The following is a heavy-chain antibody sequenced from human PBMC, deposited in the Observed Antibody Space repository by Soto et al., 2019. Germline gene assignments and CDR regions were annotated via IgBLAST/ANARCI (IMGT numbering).Heavy chain of an antibody. V-gene: IGHV3-23*01. Sequence: GGSLRLSCAASGFTFSSYSMNWVRQAPGKGLEWVSAISGSGYSTYYADSVKGRFTISRDNSKNTLYLQMNSLRAEDTAVYYCAKGRGNYWAIDAWGQGTLVTVSS. CDR1: GFTFSSYS. CDR2: ISGSGYST. J-gene: IGHJ5*02. D-gene: IGHD1-7*01. CDR3: AKGRGNYWAIDA.